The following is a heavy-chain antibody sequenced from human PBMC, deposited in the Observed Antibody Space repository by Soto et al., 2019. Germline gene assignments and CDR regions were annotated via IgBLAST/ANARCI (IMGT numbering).Heavy chain of an antibody. CDR2: INPSGGST. Sequence: ASVKVSCKASGYTFTSYYMHWVRQAPRQGLEWMGIINPSGGSTSYAQKFQGRVTMTRDTSTSTVYMELSSLRSEDTAVYYCASSGRGDSSGYSVDYWGQGTLVTVSS. V-gene: IGHV1-46*01. J-gene: IGHJ4*02. CDR3: ASSGRGDSSGYSVDY. D-gene: IGHD3-22*01. CDR1: GYTFTSYY.